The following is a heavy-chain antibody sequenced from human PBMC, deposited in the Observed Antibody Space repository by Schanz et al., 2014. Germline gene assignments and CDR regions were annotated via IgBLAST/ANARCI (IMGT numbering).Heavy chain of an antibody. CDR1: GYTFSSYG. Sequence: QVQLVQSGAEVKKPGASVKVSCKASGYTFSSYGITWVRQAPGQGLEWMGWINGYNGHTLYAQKFQGRVTMTTDTSTSTSYMELTSLRFDDTAVYYCARLPSRDVSFDLWGRGTLVTVSS. V-gene: IGHV1-18*01. CDR3: ARLPSRDVSFDL. J-gene: IGHJ2*01. CDR2: INGYNGHT. D-gene: IGHD3-16*01.